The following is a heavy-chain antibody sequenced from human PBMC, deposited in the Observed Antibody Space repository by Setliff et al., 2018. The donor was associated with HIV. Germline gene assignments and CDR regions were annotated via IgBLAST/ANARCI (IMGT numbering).Heavy chain of an antibody. J-gene: IGHJ4*03. CDR2: MNPNSGNT. D-gene: IGHD3-3*01. CDR3: ARGDWSFDY. V-gene: IGHV1-8*02. Sequence: GASVKVSCKASGYTFTNSDINWVRQATGQGLEWMGWMNPNSGNTGYAQKFQGRVIMTRDTSITTAYMELSSLRSDDTAVYYCARGDWSFDYWVPETLLVTVSS. CDR1: GYTFTNSD.